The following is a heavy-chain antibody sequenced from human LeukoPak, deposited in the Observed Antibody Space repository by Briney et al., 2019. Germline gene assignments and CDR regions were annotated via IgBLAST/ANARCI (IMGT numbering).Heavy chain of an antibody. Sequence: GGSLRLSCAASGFTFSSYSMNWVRQAPGKGLEWVSYISSSSSTIYYADSVKGRFTISRDNAKDSLFLHIHSLRAEDTPVYYCARVFRTTWDYCGQGTLVTVSS. J-gene: IGHJ4*02. CDR3: ARVFRTTWDY. V-gene: IGHV3-48*01. D-gene: IGHD1-7*01. CDR2: ISSSSSTI. CDR1: GFTFSSYS.